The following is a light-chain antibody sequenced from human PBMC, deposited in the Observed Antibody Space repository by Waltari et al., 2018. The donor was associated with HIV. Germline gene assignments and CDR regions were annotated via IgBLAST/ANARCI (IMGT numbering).Light chain of an antibody. V-gene: IGLV6-57*01. Sequence: NFMLTQPHSVSESPGKTVTISCTRSSGNIASNYVQWYQQRPGSSPTTVLYEDNQRPAGVPDRFSGSIDSSTNSASLTISGLKTEDEADYYCQSYDSSNQVFGGGTKLTGL. CDR1: SGNIASNY. CDR2: EDN. CDR3: QSYDSSNQV. J-gene: IGLJ2*01.